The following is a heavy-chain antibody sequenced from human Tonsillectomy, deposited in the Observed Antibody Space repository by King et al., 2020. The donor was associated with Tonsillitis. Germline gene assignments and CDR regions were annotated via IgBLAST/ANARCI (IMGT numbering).Heavy chain of an antibody. J-gene: IGHJ6*03. CDR3: AGRRQVNGGSYGGNNYYYYYLDV. Sequence: VQLVESGAEVKKPGESLKISCEASGYSFTSYWIGWVRQMPGKGLEWMGIIYPGDSDTRYSPSFQGQVTISVDKSISTAYLQWSSLKASDTAIYFCAGRRQVNGGSYGGNNYYYYYLDVWGKGTTVNVS. V-gene: IGHV5-51*01. CDR2: IYPGDSDT. D-gene: IGHD1-26*01. CDR1: GYSFTSYW.